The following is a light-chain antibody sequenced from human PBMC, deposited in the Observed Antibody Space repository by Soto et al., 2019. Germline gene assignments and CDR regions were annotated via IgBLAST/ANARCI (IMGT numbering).Light chain of an antibody. Sequence: DVQMTQSPSSLSASVGDRVTITCRASQSIASFLNWYQQRPGTAPKLLIYAASNLESGVPSRFSGRGSATDFTLSISSLQPEDFATYFCQQTYRMPVTCGQGTKLE. CDR2: AAS. V-gene: IGKV1-39*01. CDR1: QSIASF. J-gene: IGKJ2*01. CDR3: QQTYRMPVT.